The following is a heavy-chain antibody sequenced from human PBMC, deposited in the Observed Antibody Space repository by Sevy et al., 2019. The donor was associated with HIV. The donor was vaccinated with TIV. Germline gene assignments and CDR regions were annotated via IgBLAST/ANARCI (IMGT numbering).Heavy chain of an antibody. J-gene: IGHJ3*02. CDR1: GFTFSNAW. CDR3: TKDPRITIFGVVIIKGDAFDI. D-gene: IGHD3-3*01. CDR2: IKSKTDGGTT. Sequence: GGSLRLSCAASGFTFSNAWMSWVRQAPGKGLEWVGRIKSKTDGGTTDYGAPVKGRFTISRDDSKNSLNLQMNSLKTEDTAVYYCTKDPRITIFGVVIIKGDAFDIWGQGTMVTVSS. V-gene: IGHV3-15*01.